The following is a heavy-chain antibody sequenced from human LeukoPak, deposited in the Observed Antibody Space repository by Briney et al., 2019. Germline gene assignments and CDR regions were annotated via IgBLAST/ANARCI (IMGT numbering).Heavy chain of an antibody. J-gene: IGHJ6*02. CDR1: GFMFSDFY. CDR3: ARDRKPSSYLGLHV. CDR2: MKGDGSEA. V-gene: IGHV3-7*01. Sequence: PGGSLRLSCVASGFMFSDFYMSWVRRAPERGLEWVANMKGDGSEAYYVGSVRGRFTISRDNARQSLFLQMNNVRVEDTAVYYCARDRKPSSYLGLHVWGQGTTVTVSS. D-gene: IGHD6-6*01.